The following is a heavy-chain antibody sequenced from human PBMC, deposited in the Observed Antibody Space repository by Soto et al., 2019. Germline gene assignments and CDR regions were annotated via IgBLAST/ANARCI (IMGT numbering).Heavy chain of an antibody. CDR1: GFTFSSYG. CDR2: IWYDGSNK. CDR3: ARVRTTVFGSFDY. Sequence: QVQLVESGGGVVQPGRSLRLSCAASGFTFSSYGMHWVRQAPGKGLEWVAVIWYDGSNKYYADSVKGRFTISRDNSKNTLYLQMNSLRAEDTAVYYCARVRTTVFGSFDYLGQGTLVTVSS. J-gene: IGHJ4*02. D-gene: IGHD4-17*01. V-gene: IGHV3-33*01.